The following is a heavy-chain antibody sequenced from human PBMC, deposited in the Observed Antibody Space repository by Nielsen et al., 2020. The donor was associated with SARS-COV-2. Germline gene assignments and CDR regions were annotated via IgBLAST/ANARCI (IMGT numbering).Heavy chain of an antibody. CDR1: GFTFSSYW. J-gene: IGHJ6*02. V-gene: IGHV3-7*05. D-gene: IGHD6-13*01. Sequence: GESLKISCAASGFTFSSYWMSWVRQAPGKGLEWVANIKQDGSEKYYVDSVKGRFTISRDNSKNTLYLQMNSLRAEDTAVYYCARDGMAAAGTRYYYYGMDVWGQGTTVTVSS. CDR2: IKQDGSEK. CDR3: ARDGMAAAGTRYYYYGMDV.